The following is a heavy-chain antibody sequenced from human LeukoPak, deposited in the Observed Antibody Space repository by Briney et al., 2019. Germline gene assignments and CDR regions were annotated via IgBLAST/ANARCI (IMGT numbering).Heavy chain of an antibody. CDR2: INHSGST. V-gene: IGHV4-34*01. CDR1: GGSFSGYY. J-gene: IGHJ4*02. CDR3: ARGGWLQLRSFDY. D-gene: IGHD5-24*01. Sequence: PSETLSLTCAVYGGSFSGYYWSWIRQPPGKGLEWIGEINHSGSTNYNPSLKSRVTISVDTSKNQFSLKLSSVTAADTAVYYCARGGWLQLRSFDYWGQGTLVTVPS.